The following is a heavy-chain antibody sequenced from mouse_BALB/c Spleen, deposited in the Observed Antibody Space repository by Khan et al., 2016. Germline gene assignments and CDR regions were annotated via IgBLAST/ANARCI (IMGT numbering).Heavy chain of an antibody. CDR3: ARGHYYGSSY. D-gene: IGHD1-1*01. V-gene: IGHV9-2-1*01. J-gene: IGHJ3*01. Sequence: QVQLQQSGPELKKPGETVKISCKASGYTFTDYSMHWVKQAPGKGLKWMGWINTETGEPTYADDFKGRFAFSLETSASTAYLQINNLKNEDTATYFCARGHYYGSSYWGQGTLVTVSA. CDR1: GYTFTDYS. CDR2: INTETGEP.